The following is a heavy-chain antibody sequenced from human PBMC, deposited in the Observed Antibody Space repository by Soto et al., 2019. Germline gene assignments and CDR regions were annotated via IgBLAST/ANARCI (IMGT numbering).Heavy chain of an antibody. V-gene: IGHV3-23*01. Sequence: EVQLLESGGGLVQPGGSLRLSCVASGFTFTSYAMTWVRQLPGKGLEWVSSVTNTGGITHYANSVKGRFTISRDNSKNTVYLQMNSLRAEDTAIYYCAKIYRSCTYSNCYSRGPPVPWGQGTLVTVSA. CDR2: VTNTGGIT. CDR1: GFTFTSYA. J-gene: IGHJ5*02. D-gene: IGHD2-15*01. CDR3: AKIYRSCTYSNCYSRGPPVP.